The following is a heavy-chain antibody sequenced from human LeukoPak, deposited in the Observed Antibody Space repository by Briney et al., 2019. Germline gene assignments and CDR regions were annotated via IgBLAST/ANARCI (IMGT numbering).Heavy chain of an antibody. V-gene: IGHV3-74*01. CDR2: IDDVGSGT. D-gene: IGHD2-21*02. J-gene: IGHJ5*01. CDR1: GFTLSSNW. CDR3: ATVFDF. Sequence: GGSLRLSCAVSGFTLSSNWMHWVRHVPGKGLVWVARIDDVGSGTSYADSVKGRFTISRDVAKNTVYLQMNSLRAEDTAVYYCATVFDFWGQGTLVTVSS.